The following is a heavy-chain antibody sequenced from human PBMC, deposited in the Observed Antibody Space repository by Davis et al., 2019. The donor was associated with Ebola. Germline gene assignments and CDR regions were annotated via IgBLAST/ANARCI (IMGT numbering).Heavy chain of an antibody. CDR3: ARAQFPTTSDH. CDR2: IIPVVDTK. Sequence: SVKVSCKTSGGTFTNYAVNWVRQAPGQGLEWMGRIIPVVDTKDYAQKFQGRVIMTTDTATTTAYMEVGGLRSDDTAVYYCARAQFPTTSDHWGQGTLVTVSS. CDR1: GGTFTNYA. J-gene: IGHJ4*02. D-gene: IGHD1-1*01. V-gene: IGHV1-69*04.